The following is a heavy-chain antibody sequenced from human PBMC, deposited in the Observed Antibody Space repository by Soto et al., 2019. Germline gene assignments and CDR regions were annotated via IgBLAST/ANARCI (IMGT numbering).Heavy chain of an antibody. CDR3: AQYSGSNVHPDYYYDYGMDV. Sequence: SVQVSCKASGGTFSSYAISWVRQAPGQGLEWMGGIIPIFGTANYAQKFQGRVTITADESTSTAYMELSSLRSEDTAVYYCAQYSGSNVHPDYYYDYGMDVWG. V-gene: IGHV1-69*13. CDR1: GGTFSSYA. J-gene: IGHJ6*02. D-gene: IGHD1-26*01. CDR2: IIPIFGTA.